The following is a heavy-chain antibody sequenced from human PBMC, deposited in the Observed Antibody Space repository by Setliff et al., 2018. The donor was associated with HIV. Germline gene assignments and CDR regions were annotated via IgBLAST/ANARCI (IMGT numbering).Heavy chain of an antibody. CDR3: ARGKAGGFFDS. CDR1: GYTFSSYS. J-gene: IGHJ4*02. Sequence: ASVKVSCKASGYTFSSYSLHWVRQAPGQGLEWMGVINPHGGSTNYAQKFQGRVTMTRDTSTSTVYMELSRLRPDDTAVYFCARGKAGGFFDSWGQGTLVTVSS. V-gene: IGHV1-46*01. D-gene: IGHD3-16*01. CDR2: INPHGGST.